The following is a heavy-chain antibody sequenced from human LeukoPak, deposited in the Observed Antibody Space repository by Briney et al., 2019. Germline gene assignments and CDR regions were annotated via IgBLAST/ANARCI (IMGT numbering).Heavy chain of an antibody. CDR1: GGSISSYY. D-gene: IGHD3-3*01. Sequence: SETLSLTCIVSGGSISSYYRSWIRQPAGKGLGWIGRIYTSGSTNYNPSLKSRVTMSVDTSKNQFSLKLNSVTAADTAVYYCARDQRDLFDYWGQGTLVTVSS. CDR3: ARDQRDLFDY. J-gene: IGHJ4*02. V-gene: IGHV4-4*07. CDR2: IYTSGST.